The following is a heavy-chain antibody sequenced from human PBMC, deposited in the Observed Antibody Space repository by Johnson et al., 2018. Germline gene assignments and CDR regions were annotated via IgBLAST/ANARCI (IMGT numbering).Heavy chain of an antibody. CDR1: GFTFSDYY. CDR3: ARATRGYSYGAAYYYYMDR. CDR2: ISSSGSTI. Sequence: QVQLVESGGGLVKPGGSLRLSCAASGFTFSDYYMSWIRQAPGKGLEWVSYISSSGSTIYYADSVKGRFTISRAIAKNSLYLQMNSLRAEDTAGYYCARATRGYSYGAAYYYYMDRWGKGTTVTVSS. J-gene: IGHJ6*03. D-gene: IGHD5-18*01. V-gene: IGHV3-11*01.